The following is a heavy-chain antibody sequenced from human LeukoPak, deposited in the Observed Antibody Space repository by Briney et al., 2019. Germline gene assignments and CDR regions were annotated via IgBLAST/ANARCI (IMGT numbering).Heavy chain of an antibody. CDR2: ITGNGGNI. Sequence: GGSLRLSCAASGFTFSIYAMSWVRQAPGKGLEWISAITGNGGNIYYADSVKGRFTISRDNSKNTLYLQTNSLRVEDTAVYYCARDIRQGNKGNWFDPWGQGSLVTVSS. CDR3: ARDIRQGNKGNWFDP. J-gene: IGHJ5*02. D-gene: IGHD5-12*01. V-gene: IGHV3-23*01. CDR1: GFTFSIYA.